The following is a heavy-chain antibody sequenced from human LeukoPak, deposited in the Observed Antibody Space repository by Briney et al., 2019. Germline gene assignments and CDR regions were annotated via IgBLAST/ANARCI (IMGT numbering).Heavy chain of an antibody. CDR1: GNSFSNYA. CDR3: AREMGVYYFDY. V-gene: IGHV1-69*06. CDR2: IIPFFGTA. J-gene: IGHJ4*02. D-gene: IGHD2-8*01. Sequence: GASVKVSCKTSGNSFSNYAITWVRQAPGQGLEWMGGIIPFFGTANYAPKFQGRVTITADKSTSTAYMELSSLRSEDTAVYYRAREMGVYYFDYWGQGTLVTVSS.